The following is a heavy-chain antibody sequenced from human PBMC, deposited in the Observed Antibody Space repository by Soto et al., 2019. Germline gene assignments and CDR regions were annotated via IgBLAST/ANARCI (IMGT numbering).Heavy chain of an antibody. CDR3: ARGGYYFYMDV. J-gene: IGHJ6*03. D-gene: IGHD1-26*01. CDR1: GGSISISNW. CDR2: IHHSGST. Sequence: QVQLQESGPGLVKPSETLSLTCAVSGGSISISNWWSWVRQTPGKGLEWIGQIHHSGSTHYSPSLTSRVTISVDKSKNQFSLKMNSVTAADTAVYYCARGGYYFYMDVWGKGTTVTVSS. V-gene: IGHV4-4*02.